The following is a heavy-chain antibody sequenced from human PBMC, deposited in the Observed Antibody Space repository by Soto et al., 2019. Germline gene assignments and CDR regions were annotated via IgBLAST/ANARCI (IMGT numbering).Heavy chain of an antibody. CDR2: IRNQTYGGTP. V-gene: IGHV3-49*04. D-gene: IGHD3-16*01. CDR1: GFTFENYA. CDR3: TRGESHDTEYFSDY. Sequence: GSLRLSCTTSGFTFENYAINWVRQAPGKGLEWVGLIRNQTYGGTPEYAASIKGRFTISRDDSNDIASLQMNRLYTEDSAGYYCTRGESHDTEYFSDYWGQGTLVTVSS. J-gene: IGHJ4*02.